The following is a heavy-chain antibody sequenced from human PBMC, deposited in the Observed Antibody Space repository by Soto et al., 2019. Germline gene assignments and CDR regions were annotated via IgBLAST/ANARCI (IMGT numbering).Heavy chain of an antibody. Sequence: SVKVSCKAPGGTFSSYALTWVRQAPGQGLEWMGGIIPMFGTANYAQKFQGRVTITADESTTTAYMELSSLRSEDTAIYFCARDTGTTPRKWYFDYWGQGTLVTVSS. D-gene: IGHD1-1*01. V-gene: IGHV1-69*13. CDR3: ARDTGTTPRKWYFDY. J-gene: IGHJ4*02. CDR2: IIPMFGTA. CDR1: GGTFSSYA.